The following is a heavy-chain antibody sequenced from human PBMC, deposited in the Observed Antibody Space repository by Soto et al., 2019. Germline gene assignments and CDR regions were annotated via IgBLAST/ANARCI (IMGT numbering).Heavy chain of an antibody. CDR3: ARGQSDGEFYYYYGMDV. D-gene: IGHD2-21*01. V-gene: IGHV1-2*04. J-gene: IGHJ6*02. CDR2: INPNSGGT. Sequence: ASVKVSCKASGYTFTGYYMHWVRQAPGQGLEWMGWINPNSGGTNYAQKFQGWVTMTRDTSISTAYMELSRLRSDDTAVYYCARGQSDGEFYYYYGMDVWGQGTTVSVSS. CDR1: GYTFTGYY.